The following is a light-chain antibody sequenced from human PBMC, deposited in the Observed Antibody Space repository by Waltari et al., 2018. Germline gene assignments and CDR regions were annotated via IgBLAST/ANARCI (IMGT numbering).Light chain of an antibody. V-gene: IGLV2-14*01. J-gene: IGLJ1*01. CDR2: DVS. Sequence: QSALTQPASVSGSRGQSITISCTGTRSDVGSYNSVSWYQQHPGKAPKLMIYDVSKRPSGVSNRFSGSKSGNTASLTISGLQAEDEADYYCTSYTSSNTYVFGTGTKVTVL. CDR3: TSYTSSNTYV. CDR1: RSDVGSYNS.